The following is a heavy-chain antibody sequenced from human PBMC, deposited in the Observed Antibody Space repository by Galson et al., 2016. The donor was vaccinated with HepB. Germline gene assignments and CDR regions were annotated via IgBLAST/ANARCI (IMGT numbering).Heavy chain of an antibody. Sequence: SLRLSCAASGFTLRNYWLSWVRQAPGKGLEWVANIEHAGSDKYYVDSVRGRFTISRDNTKNSIYLQMDSLRPDDTAVYFCARDGFGGYLDCWGQGTLVTVSS. J-gene: IGHJ4*02. CDR2: IEHAGSDK. CDR3: ARDGFGGYLDC. D-gene: IGHD4-23*01. CDR1: GFTLRNYW. V-gene: IGHV3-7*03.